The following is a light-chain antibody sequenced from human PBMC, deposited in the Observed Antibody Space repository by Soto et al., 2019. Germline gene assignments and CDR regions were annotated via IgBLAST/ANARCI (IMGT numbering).Light chain of an antibody. V-gene: IGKV1-5*01. CDR2: DAS. CDR3: QQYNSYPLT. Sequence: DIRMTQSPSSLSASVGDRVTITCRASQSISSWLAWYHQTPGKAPKLLIFDASSLESGVPSRFSGSGSGTEFTLTISSLQPDDFGTYFCQQYNSYPLTVGGGTKVDI. J-gene: IGKJ4*01. CDR1: QSISSW.